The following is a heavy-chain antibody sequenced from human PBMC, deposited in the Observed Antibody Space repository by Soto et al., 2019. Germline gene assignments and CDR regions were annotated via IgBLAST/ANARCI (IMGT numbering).Heavy chain of an antibody. D-gene: IGHD3-10*01. V-gene: IGHV1-69*08. CDR1: GGTFSSYT. Sequence: QVQLVQSGAEVKKPGSSVKVSCKASGGTFSSYTISWVRQAPGQGLEWMGRIIPILGIANYAQKFQGRVTITADKSTSTAYMELSSLRSEDTAVYYCARDSTMVRGVTEGGDYYYYGMDVWGQGTTVTVSS. J-gene: IGHJ6*02. CDR3: ARDSTMVRGVTEGGDYYYYGMDV. CDR2: IIPILGIA.